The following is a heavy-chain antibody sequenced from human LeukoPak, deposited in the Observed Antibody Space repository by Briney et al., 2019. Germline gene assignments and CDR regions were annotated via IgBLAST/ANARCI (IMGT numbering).Heavy chain of an antibody. CDR3: ARGPEYYDILTGGYYFDY. J-gene: IGHJ4*02. CDR1: GGTFSSYA. V-gene: IGHV1-69*13. D-gene: IGHD3-9*01. CDR2: SIPIFGTA. Sequence: ASVKVSCKASGGTFSSYAIIWLRQAPGQGLEWMGGSIPIFGTANYAQKFQGRVTITADESTSTAYMELSSLRSEDTAVYYCARGPEYYDILTGGYYFDYWGQGTLVTVSS.